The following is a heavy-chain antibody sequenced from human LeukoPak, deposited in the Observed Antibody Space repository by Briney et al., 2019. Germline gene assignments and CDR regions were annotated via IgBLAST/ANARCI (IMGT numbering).Heavy chain of an antibody. CDR1: GFTSSSYS. J-gene: IGHJ3*01. Sequence: GGSLRLSCAASGFTSSSYSMNWVRQAPGKGLEWVSSISSSSSYIYYADSVKGRFTISRDNAKNSLYLQMNNLRAEDTAVYYCAKGIAAAGGHWGQGTMVTVSS. CDR2: ISSSSSYI. CDR3: AKGIAAAGGH. D-gene: IGHD6-13*01. V-gene: IGHV3-21*01.